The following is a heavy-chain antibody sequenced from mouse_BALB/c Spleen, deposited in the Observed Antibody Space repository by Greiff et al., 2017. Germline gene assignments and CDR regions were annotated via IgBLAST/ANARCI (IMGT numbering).Heavy chain of an antibody. J-gene: IGHJ3*01. CDR2: ISSGGST. V-gene: IGHV5-6-5*01. CDR3: ARDYGNSLAY. Sequence: EVKVVESGGGLVKPGGSLKLSCAASGFTFSSYAMSWVRQTPEKRLEWVASISSGGSTYYPDSVKGRFTISRDNARNILYLQMSSLRSEDTAMYYCARDYGNSLAYWGQGTLVTVSA. CDR1: GFTFSSYA. D-gene: IGHD2-1*01.